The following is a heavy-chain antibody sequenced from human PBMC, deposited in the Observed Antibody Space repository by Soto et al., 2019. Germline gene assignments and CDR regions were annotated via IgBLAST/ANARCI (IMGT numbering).Heavy chain of an antibody. D-gene: IGHD2-15*01. V-gene: IGHV4-59*01. CDR1: GGSISSYY. CDR3: ARVAAAALRRSNWFDP. Sequence: SETLSLTCTVSGGSISSYYWSWIGQPPGKGLEWIGYIYYSGSTNYNPSLKSRVTISVDTSKNQFSLKLSSVTAADTAVYYCARVAAAALRRSNWFDPWGQGTLVTVSS. J-gene: IGHJ5*02. CDR2: IYYSGST.